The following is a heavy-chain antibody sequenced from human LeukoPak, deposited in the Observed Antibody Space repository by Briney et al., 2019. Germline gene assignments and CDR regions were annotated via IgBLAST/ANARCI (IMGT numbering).Heavy chain of an antibody. Sequence: SETLSLTCTVSGGSISTYYWSWIRQPPGKGLEWIGYIYYSGSTNYNPSLRSRVTMSVDTSKNQFSLKLSSVTAADTAVYYCARDGEYSSPDGAFDIWGQGTMVTVSS. CDR2: IYYSGST. V-gene: IGHV4-59*01. CDR1: GGSISTYY. CDR3: ARDGEYSSPDGAFDI. D-gene: IGHD6-6*01. J-gene: IGHJ3*02.